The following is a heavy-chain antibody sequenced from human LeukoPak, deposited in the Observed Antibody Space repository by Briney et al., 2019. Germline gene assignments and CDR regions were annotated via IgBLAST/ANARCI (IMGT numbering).Heavy chain of an antibody. CDR2: INHSGST. CDR1: GGSISSGGYS. Sequence: PSETLSLTCAVSGGSISSGGYSWSWIRQPPGKGLEWIGEINHSGSTHYSPSLKSRLSISVDPSKNQFSLKLSSVTAADTAVYYCARGGGYCTNNVCPPWFDPWGQGALVTVSS. J-gene: IGHJ5*02. D-gene: IGHD2-8*01. V-gene: IGHV4-30-2*01. CDR3: ARGGGYCTNNVCPPWFDP.